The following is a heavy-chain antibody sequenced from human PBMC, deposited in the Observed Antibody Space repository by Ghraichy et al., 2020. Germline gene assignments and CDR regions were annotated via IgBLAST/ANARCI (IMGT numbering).Heavy chain of an antibody. Sequence: GGSLRLSCAASGFTFSSYAMSWVRQAPGKGLEWVSIISSSGGSTNYADSVKGRFTISRDNSKNTLYLQMNSLRAEDTAIYYCAKSDSSVWYGGNWFDPWGQGTLVTVSS. CDR1: GFTFSSYA. V-gene: IGHV3-23*01. D-gene: IGHD6-19*01. CDR2: ISSSGGST. CDR3: AKSDSSVWYGGNWFDP. J-gene: IGHJ5*02.